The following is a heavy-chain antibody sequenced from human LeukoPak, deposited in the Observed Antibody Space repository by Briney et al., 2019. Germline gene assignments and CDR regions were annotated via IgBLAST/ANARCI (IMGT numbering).Heavy chain of an antibody. D-gene: IGHD3-22*01. Sequence: KASETLSLTCTVSGGSISSSSYYWGWIRQPPGKGLEWIGSIYYSGSTYYNPSLKSRVTISVDASKNQFSLKLSSVTAADTAVYYCATWGGSGYFDYWGQGTLVTVPS. CDR3: ATWGGSGYFDY. CDR1: GGSISSSSYY. V-gene: IGHV4-39*01. J-gene: IGHJ4*02. CDR2: IYYSGST.